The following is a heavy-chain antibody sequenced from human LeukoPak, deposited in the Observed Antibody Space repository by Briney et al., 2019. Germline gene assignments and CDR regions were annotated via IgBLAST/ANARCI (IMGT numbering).Heavy chain of an antibody. CDR1: GYSFTSYW. CDR3: ASGAYCGGDCYSGAFDI. CDR2: IYPGDSDT. Sequence: GESLRISCKGSGYSFTSYWISWVRQMPGKGLEWMGIIYPGDSDTRYSPSFQGQVTISADKSISTAYLRWRSLKASDTAMYYCASGAYCGGDCYSGAFDIWGQGTMVTVSS. D-gene: IGHD2-21*02. J-gene: IGHJ3*02. V-gene: IGHV5-51*01.